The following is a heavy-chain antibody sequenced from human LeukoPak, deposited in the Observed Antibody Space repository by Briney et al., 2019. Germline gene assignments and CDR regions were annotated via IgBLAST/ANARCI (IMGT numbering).Heavy chain of an antibody. V-gene: IGHV3-11*04. D-gene: IGHD3-22*01. J-gene: IGHJ4*02. CDR2: ISSSGSTI. CDR1: GFTFSDYY. CDR3: ARDVDYYDSSGYFPPYFDY. Sequence: PGGSLRLSCAASGFTFSDYYMSWIRQAPGKGLEWVSYISSSGSTIYYADSVKGRFTISRDNAKNSLYLQMNSLRAEDTAVYYCARDVDYYDSSGYFPPYFDYWGQGTLVTVSS.